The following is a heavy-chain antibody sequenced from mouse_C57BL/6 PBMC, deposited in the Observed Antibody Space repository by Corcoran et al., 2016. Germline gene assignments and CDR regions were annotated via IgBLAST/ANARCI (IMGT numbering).Heavy chain of an antibody. CDR3: ARFITTVKGDY. CDR1: GYTFTTSG. V-gene: IGHV9-3*01. CDR2: INTYSGVP. Sequence: QIQLVQSGPELKKPGETVKISCKASGYTFTTSGMRWVKQAPGKGLKWMGWINTYSGVPTYADDIKGRFAFSLETSASTAYLQINNLKNEDTATYFCARFITTVKGDYWGQGTTLTVSS. D-gene: IGHD1-1*01. J-gene: IGHJ2*01.